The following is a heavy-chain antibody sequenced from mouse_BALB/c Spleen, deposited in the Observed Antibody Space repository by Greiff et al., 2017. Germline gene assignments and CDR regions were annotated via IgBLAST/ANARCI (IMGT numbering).Heavy chain of an antibody. V-gene: IGHV1-82*01. D-gene: IGHD1-2*01. CDR1: GYAFSSSW. CDR3: ARSGTSATSSMDY. Sequence: VQLQQSGPELVKPGASVKISCKASGYAFSSSWMNWVKQRPGQGLEWIGRIYPGDGDTNYTGKFKGKATLTADKSSSTAYMQLSSLTSVDSAVYFCARSGTSATSSMDYWGQGTSVTVSS. CDR2: IYPGDGDT. J-gene: IGHJ4*01.